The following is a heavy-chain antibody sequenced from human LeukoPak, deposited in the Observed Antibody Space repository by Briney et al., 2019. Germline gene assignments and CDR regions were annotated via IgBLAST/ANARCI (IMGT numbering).Heavy chain of an antibody. CDR3: TRARTVGSITIPFDL. V-gene: IGHV3-7*01. CDR2: IKQDGSEA. Sequence: PSETLSLTCTVSGGSISSGDYYWSWVRQAPGKRLEWAANIKQDGSEAKYVDSVKGRFTISRDNAKNSLFLQMDSLRAEDTAVYYRTRARTVGSITIPFDLWGRGTQVTVSS. J-gene: IGHJ2*01. D-gene: IGHD3-3*01. CDR1: GGSISSGDYY.